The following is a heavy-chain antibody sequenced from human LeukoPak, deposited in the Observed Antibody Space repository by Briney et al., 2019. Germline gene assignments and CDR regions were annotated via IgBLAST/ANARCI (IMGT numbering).Heavy chain of an antibody. J-gene: IGHJ3*02. CDR2: IDYSGNT. Sequence: SETLSLTCTVSGGHFRSSYWTWIRQPPGQGLEWIGYIDYSGNTNYSPSLKSRVTISVDTANTQFSLKLSSVTAADTAVYYCARGNYYDSSGYYYDAFDIWGQGTMVTVSS. CDR3: ARGNYYDSSGYYYDAFDI. CDR1: GGHFRSSY. D-gene: IGHD3-22*01. V-gene: IGHV4-59*08.